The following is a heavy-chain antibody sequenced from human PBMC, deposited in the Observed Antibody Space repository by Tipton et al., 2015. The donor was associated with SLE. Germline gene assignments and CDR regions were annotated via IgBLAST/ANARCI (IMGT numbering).Heavy chain of an antibody. J-gene: IGHJ5*02. D-gene: IGHD6-13*01. CDR2: VHKSGTT. V-gene: IGHV4-59*01. Sequence: GASMSGYYWSWIRQSPGKGLEWIGDVHKSGTTNYNPSLKSRVAISLGTSTNQFSLRLSSVTAADTAVYFCTRSLYNTNWFWFDPWGQGTLVIVSS. CDR1: GASMSGYY. CDR3: TRSLYNTNWFWFDP.